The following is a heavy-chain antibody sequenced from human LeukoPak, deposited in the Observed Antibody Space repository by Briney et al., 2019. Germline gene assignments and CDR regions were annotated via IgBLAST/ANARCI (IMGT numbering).Heavy chain of an antibody. Sequence: PSETLSLTCTVSGGSISSYYWSWIRQPAGKGLEWIGRIYTSGSTNYNPSLKSRVTISVDTSKNQFSLKLSSVTAADTAVYYCARQKDDYSNRRDDYWGQGTLVTVSS. CDR3: ARQKDDYSNRRDDY. V-gene: IGHV4-4*07. CDR2: IYTSGST. CDR1: GGSISSYY. J-gene: IGHJ4*02. D-gene: IGHD4-11*01.